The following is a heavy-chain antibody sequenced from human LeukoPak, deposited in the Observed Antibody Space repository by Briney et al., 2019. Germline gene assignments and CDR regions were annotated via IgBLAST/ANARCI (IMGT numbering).Heavy chain of an antibody. CDR1: GYTFTSYG. Sequence: GASVKVSCKASGYTFTSYGISWVRQAPGQGLEWMGWISAYNGNTNYAQKLQGRVTMTTDTSTSTAYMELRGLRSDDTAVYYCARPNSGWCYQLLWEGCPYWFDACGQGTPVTVSS. CDR3: ARPNSGWCYQLLWEGCPYWFDA. CDR2: ISAYNGNT. V-gene: IGHV1-18*01. J-gene: IGHJ5*02. D-gene: IGHD2-2*01.